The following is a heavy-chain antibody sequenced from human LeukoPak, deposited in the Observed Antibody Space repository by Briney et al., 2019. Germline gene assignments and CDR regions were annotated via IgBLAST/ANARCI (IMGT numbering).Heavy chain of an antibody. V-gene: IGHV3-21*01. CDR2: ISSSSSYI. CDR3: ARAILRPDYYDSSGYYP. J-gene: IGHJ5*02. D-gene: IGHD3-22*01. Sequence: PGGSLRLSCAASGFTFSSYSMNWVRQAPGKGLEWVSSISSSSSYIYYADSVKGRFTISRDNAKNSLYLQMNSLRAEDTAVYYCARAILRPDYYDSSGYYPWGQGTLVTVSS. CDR1: GFTFSSYS.